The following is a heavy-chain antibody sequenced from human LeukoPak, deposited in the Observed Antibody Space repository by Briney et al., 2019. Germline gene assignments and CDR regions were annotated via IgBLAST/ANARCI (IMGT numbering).Heavy chain of an antibody. CDR2: IYYSGST. D-gene: IGHD6-13*01. CDR3: ARDPRAQYSSSWGVFDL. Sequence: GSLRLSCAASGFTFSTYWMSWIRQPPGKGLEWIGYIYYSGSTNYNPSLKSRLTISVDTSKNQFSLKLTSVTAADTAVYYCARDPRAQYSSSWGVFDLWGQGTLVTVSS. V-gene: IGHV4-59*01. J-gene: IGHJ4*02. CDR1: GFTFSTYW.